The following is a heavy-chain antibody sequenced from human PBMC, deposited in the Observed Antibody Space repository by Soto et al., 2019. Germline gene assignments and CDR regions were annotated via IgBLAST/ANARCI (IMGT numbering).Heavy chain of an antibody. Sequence: GGSLRLSCAASGFTFSSYWMHWVRQAPGKGLVWVSHINSDGSSTSYADSVKGRFTISRDNAKNTLYLQMNSLRAEDTAVYYCARVMKLGYCSSTSCYDAFDIWGQGTMVTVSS. CDR3: ARVMKLGYCSSTSCYDAFDI. D-gene: IGHD2-2*01. J-gene: IGHJ3*02. CDR1: GFTFSSYW. CDR2: INSDGSST. V-gene: IGHV3-74*01.